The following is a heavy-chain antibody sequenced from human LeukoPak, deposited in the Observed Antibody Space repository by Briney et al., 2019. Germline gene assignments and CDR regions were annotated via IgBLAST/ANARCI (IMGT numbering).Heavy chain of an antibody. D-gene: IGHD3-10*01. CDR2: IYYSGST. V-gene: IGHV4-59*01. CDR3: ARAVRGTRFDP. J-gene: IGHJ5*02. CDR1: GGSISTYY. Sequence: SETLSLTCTVSGGSISTYYWSWIRQPPGKGLEWIGYIYYSGSTNSNPSLKSRVTISVDTSKNQFSLKLSSVTAADTAVYFCARAVRGTRFDPWGQGTLVTVSS.